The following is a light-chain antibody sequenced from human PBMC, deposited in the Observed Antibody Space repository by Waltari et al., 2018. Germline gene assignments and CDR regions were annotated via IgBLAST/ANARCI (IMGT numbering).Light chain of an antibody. Sequence: QSVLTQPPSASGTPAQRVTVSCSGSISDIASNTVNWYQQPPGTAPRLLIYGDNQRPSGVPDRFSGSKSGNSASLAISGLQSEDEADYYCAAWDDSLNGYVFGTGTKVTVL. J-gene: IGLJ1*01. CDR2: GDN. CDR3: AAWDDSLNGYV. V-gene: IGLV1-44*01. CDR1: ISDIASNT.